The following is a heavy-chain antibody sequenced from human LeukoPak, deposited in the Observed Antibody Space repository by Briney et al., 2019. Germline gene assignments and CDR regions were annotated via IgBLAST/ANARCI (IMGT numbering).Heavy chain of an antibody. Sequence: SETLSLTCAVYGGSFSGYYWSWIRQPPGKGLEWIGEINHSGSTYYNPSLKSRVTISVDRSKNQFSLKLSSVTAADTAVYYCARAPFSASGFNAFDIWGQGTMVTVSS. CDR2: INHSGST. D-gene: IGHD2-15*01. CDR1: GGSFSGYY. J-gene: IGHJ3*02. V-gene: IGHV4-34*01. CDR3: ARAPFSASGFNAFDI.